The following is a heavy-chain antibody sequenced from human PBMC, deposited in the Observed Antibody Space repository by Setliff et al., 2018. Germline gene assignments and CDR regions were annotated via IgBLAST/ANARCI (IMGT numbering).Heavy chain of an antibody. Sequence: SSETLSLTCTAYGVSFSDYYWGWVRQSPGKGLDWIGEINHSGTTNYDPSLEGRISISVDTSKRQFSLKLSSVTAADMAVYYFRLAHCNTTSCEEALDFWSQGTLVTVSS. CDR1: GVSFSDYY. CDR2: INHSGTT. CDR3: RLAHCNTTSCEEALDF. J-gene: IGHJ4*02. V-gene: IGHV4-34*01. D-gene: IGHD2-2*01.